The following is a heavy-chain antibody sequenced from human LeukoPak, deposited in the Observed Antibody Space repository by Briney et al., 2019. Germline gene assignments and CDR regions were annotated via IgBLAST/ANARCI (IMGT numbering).Heavy chain of an antibody. CDR2: MRPNSGNT. CDR1: GYTLHSYD. Sequence: VSVTVSCQDSGYTLHSYDINWVRQAPGPGSEWMGWMRPNSGNTVYAQKFQGRVTMTRSTSMSKAYMELSSLRSEDTAVYYCVRGPPNWGYDYWGQGTLVTVSS. D-gene: IGHD7-27*01. V-gene: IGHV1-8*01. CDR3: VRGPPNWGYDY. J-gene: IGHJ4*02.